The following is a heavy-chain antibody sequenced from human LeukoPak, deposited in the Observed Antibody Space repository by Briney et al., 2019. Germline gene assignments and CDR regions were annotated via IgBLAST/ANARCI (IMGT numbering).Heavy chain of an antibody. D-gene: IGHD3-22*01. CDR3: AKDLYYYDSSGYYRFDY. CDR1: GFTFSSYG. Sequence: PGGSLRLSCAASGFTFSSYGMHWGRQAPGKGLEWVAFIRYDGSNKYYADSVKGRFTISRDNSKNTLYLQMNSLRAEDTAVYYCAKDLYYYDSSGYYRFDYWGQGTLVTVSS. J-gene: IGHJ4*02. CDR2: IRYDGSNK. V-gene: IGHV3-30*02.